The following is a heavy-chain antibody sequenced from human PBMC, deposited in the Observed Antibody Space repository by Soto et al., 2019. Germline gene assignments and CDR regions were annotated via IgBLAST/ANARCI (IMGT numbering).Heavy chain of an antibody. CDR2: IKQDGSEK. J-gene: IGHJ3*02. CDR3: ARAHPNLPYGSGSYAFDI. CDR1: GFTFSSYW. D-gene: IGHD3-10*01. Sequence: GGSLRLSCAASGFTFSSYWMSWVRQAPGKGLEWVANIKQDGSEKYYVDSVKGRFTISRDNAKNSLYLQMNSLRAEDTAVYYCARAHPNLPYGSGSYAFDIWGQGTMVTVSS. V-gene: IGHV3-7*01.